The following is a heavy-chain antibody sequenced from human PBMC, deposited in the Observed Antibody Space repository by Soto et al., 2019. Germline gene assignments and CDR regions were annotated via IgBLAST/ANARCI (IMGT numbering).Heavy chain of an antibody. Sequence: GASVKVSCKVSGYTLTELSMHWVRQAPGKGLEWMGGFDPEDGETIYAQKFQGRVTMTEDTSTDTAYMELSSLRSEDTAVYYCATSSMVRGVTRMHIDVWGKGTTVTVSS. V-gene: IGHV1-24*01. CDR3: ATSSMVRGVTRMHIDV. J-gene: IGHJ6*03. CDR2: FDPEDGET. D-gene: IGHD3-10*01. CDR1: GYTLTELS.